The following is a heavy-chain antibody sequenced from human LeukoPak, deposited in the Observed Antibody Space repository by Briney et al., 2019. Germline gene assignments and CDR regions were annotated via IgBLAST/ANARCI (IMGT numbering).Heavy chain of an antibody. CDR2: IYHSGST. CDR3: AAFGGSSWYFDY. D-gene: IGHD6-13*01. CDR1: GYSISSGYY. Sequence: SETLSLTCTVSGYSISSGYYWGWIRQPPGKGLEWIGGIYHSGSTYYNPSLKSRVTISVDTSKNQFSLKLSSVTAADTAVYYCAAFGGSSWYFDYWGQGTLVTVSP. J-gene: IGHJ4*02. V-gene: IGHV4-38-2*02.